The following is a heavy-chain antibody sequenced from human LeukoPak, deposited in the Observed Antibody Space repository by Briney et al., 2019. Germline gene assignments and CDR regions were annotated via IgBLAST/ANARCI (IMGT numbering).Heavy chain of an antibody. D-gene: IGHD1-1*01. Sequence: SETLSLTCAVYGGSFSGYYWSWIRQPPGKGLEWIGEINHSGSTNYNPSLRSRVTISVDTSKNQFSLKLSSVTAADTAVYYCGSWKPERLFDYWGQGTLVTVSS. V-gene: IGHV4-34*01. CDR3: GSWKPERLFDY. CDR2: INHSGST. CDR1: GGSFSGYY. J-gene: IGHJ4*02.